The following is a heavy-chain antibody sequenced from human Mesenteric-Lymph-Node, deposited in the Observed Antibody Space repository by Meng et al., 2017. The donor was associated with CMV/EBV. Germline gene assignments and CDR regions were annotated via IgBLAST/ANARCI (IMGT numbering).Heavy chain of an antibody. Sequence: SCKGSGYSFTSYWIAWVRQVPGKGLEWMGIIYPGDSDTRYSPSFQGQVTISADKSISTAYLQWSSLKASDTAMYYCARRSVSLYYFDYWGQGTLVTVSS. CDR1: GYSFTSYW. D-gene: IGHD1-14*01. J-gene: IGHJ4*02. V-gene: IGHV5-51*01. CDR3: ARRSVSLYYFDY. CDR2: IYPGDSDT.